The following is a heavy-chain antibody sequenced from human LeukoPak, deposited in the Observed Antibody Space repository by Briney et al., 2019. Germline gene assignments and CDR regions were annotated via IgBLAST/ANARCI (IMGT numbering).Heavy chain of an antibody. Sequence: SETLSLTCTVSGGSISSSSYYWGWIRQPPGKGLEWIGSIYYSGSTYYNPSLKSRVTISVDTSKNQFSLKLSSVTAADTAVYYCARVKFQSGYVVWYYYMDVWGKGTTVTVSS. CDR1: GGSISSSSYY. CDR2: IYYSGST. V-gene: IGHV4-39*01. CDR3: ARVKFQSGYVVWYYYMDV. J-gene: IGHJ6*03. D-gene: IGHD5-12*01.